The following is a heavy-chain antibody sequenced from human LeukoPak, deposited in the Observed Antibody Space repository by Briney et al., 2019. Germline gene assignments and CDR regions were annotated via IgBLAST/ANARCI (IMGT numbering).Heavy chain of an antibody. CDR1: GFTFSSYG. D-gene: IGHD5-12*01. CDR3: AKASSGYDEYNWFDP. CDR2: IRYDGSNK. Sequence: GGSLRLSCAASGFTFSSYGMHWVRQAPSKGLEWVAFIRYDGSNKYYADSVKGRFTISRDNSKNTLYLQMNSLRAEDTAVYYCAKASSGYDEYNWFDPWGQGTLVTVSS. J-gene: IGHJ5*02. V-gene: IGHV3-30*02.